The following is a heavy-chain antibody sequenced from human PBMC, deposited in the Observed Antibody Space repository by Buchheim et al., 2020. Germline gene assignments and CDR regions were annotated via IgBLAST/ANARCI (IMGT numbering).Heavy chain of an antibody. V-gene: IGHV3-23*01. CDR2: ISGSGGST. J-gene: IGHJ4*02. CDR3: AKDLSRVRQWRAPAGIDY. D-gene: IGHD6-19*01. CDR1: GFTFSSYA. Sequence: EVQLLESGGGLVQPGGSLRLSCAASGFTFSSYAISWVRQAPGKGLEWVSAISGSGGSTYYADSVKGRFTISRDNSKNTLYRKMNSLRAEETAVYYCAKDLSRVRQWRAPAGIDYWGQGTL.